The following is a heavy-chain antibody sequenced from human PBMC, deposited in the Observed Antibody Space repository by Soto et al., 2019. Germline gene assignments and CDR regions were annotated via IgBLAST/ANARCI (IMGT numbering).Heavy chain of an antibody. D-gene: IGHD4-17*01. CDR3: ATSPRWLQMTN. Sequence: GGSLRPSCAASGFPFKGSAMTWVRQAPGQGLEWVSSISGSAGNTNYADSVKGRFTISRDNPKNTLYLQMNNLRVDDTAIYYCATSPRWLQMTNWGQGTLVTFSS. V-gene: IGHV3-23*01. CDR2: ISGSAGNT. CDR1: GFPFKGSA. J-gene: IGHJ4*02.